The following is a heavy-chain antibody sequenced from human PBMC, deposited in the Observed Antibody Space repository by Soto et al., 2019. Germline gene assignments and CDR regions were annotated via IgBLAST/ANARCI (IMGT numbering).Heavy chain of an antibody. CDR3: AKATTNGGWFNPFDS. V-gene: IGHV3-23*01. D-gene: IGHD6-19*01. J-gene: IGHJ4*02. Sequence: GGSLRLSCAASGFSFVNYAMNWFRQAPGKGLEWVSGLSGSGTSTYYADSVKGRFTISRDNSRDTLFLQMNSLTADDTAVYYCAKATTNGGWFNPFDSWGQGALVTVSS. CDR1: GFSFVNYA. CDR2: LSGSGTST.